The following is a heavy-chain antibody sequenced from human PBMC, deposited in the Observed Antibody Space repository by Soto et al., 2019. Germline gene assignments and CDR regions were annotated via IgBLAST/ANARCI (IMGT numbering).Heavy chain of an antibody. J-gene: IGHJ1*01. D-gene: IGHD3-22*01. CDR2: INPNSGDT. V-gene: IGHV1-2*02. Sequence: ASVKVSCKAFGYTFTGFYMDWVRQAPGQGLEWMGWINPNSGDTNYAQKFQGRVTMTRDTSTSTAHMELSGLRSDDTAVYYCARLKHYYDKNGSSGYWGQGNQVTVSS. CDR3: ARLKHYYDKNGSSGY. CDR1: GYTFTGFY.